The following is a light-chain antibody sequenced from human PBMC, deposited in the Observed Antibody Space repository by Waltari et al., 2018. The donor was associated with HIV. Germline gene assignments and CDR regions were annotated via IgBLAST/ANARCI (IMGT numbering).Light chain of an antibody. CDR2: DVS. CDR3: SSYTSSSSYV. J-gene: IGLJ1*01. V-gene: IGLV2-14*03. Sequence: QSALTQPASVSGSPGQSITISCPGTSSAVGGCNYVSWYQQHPGKAPKLMIYDVSNRPSGVSNRFSGSKSGNTASLTISGLQAEDEADYYCSSYTSSSSYVFGTGTKVTVL. CDR1: SSAVGGCNY.